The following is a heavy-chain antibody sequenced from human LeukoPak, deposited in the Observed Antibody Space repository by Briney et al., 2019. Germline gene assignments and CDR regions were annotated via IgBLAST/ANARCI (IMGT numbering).Heavy chain of an antibody. CDR1: GGSISSYY. Sequence: SETLSLTCTVSGGSISSYYWSWIRQPAGKGLEWIGEVYHSGSTNYNPSLKSRIYMSVDKSQNRFSLRLSSLTAADTAVYFCARVSGSGLYFKSFDPWGQGTLVIVSS. V-gene: IGHV4-4*07. D-gene: IGHD3-10*01. CDR2: VYHSGST. J-gene: IGHJ5*01. CDR3: ARVSGSGLYFKSFDP.